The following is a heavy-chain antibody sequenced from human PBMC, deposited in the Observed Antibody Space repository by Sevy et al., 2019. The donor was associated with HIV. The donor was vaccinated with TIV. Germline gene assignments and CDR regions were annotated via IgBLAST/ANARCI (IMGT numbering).Heavy chain of an antibody. CDR2: INHSGST. V-gene: IGHV4-34*01. CDR1: GGSFSGYY. J-gene: IGHJ4*02. Sequence: SETLSLTCAVYGGSFSGYYWSWIRQPPGKGLEWIGEINHSGSTNYNPSLKSRVTISVDTSKNQFSLKLSSVTAAHTAVYYCARGSTGDLRESSVWTSRGRRLDYWGQGTLVTVSS. CDR3: ARGSTGDLRESSVWTSRGRRLDY. D-gene: IGHD6-19*01.